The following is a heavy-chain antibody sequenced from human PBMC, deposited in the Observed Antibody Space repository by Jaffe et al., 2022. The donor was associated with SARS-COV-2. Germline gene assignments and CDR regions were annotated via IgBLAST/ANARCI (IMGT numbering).Heavy chain of an antibody. D-gene: IGHD6-19*01. CDR1: GFTFSSYA. CDR3: AKGGFSSGWYGSYFDC. J-gene: IGHJ4*02. V-gene: IGHV3-23*01. CDR2: ITGSGGST. Sequence: EVQLLESGGGLIQPGGSLRLSCAASGFTFSSYAMSWVRRAPGEGLEWVSGITGSGGSTYYADSVKGRFTISRDSSRNTLYLQMDNVRAEDTALYYCAKGGFSSGWYGSYFDCWGQGTLVTVSS.